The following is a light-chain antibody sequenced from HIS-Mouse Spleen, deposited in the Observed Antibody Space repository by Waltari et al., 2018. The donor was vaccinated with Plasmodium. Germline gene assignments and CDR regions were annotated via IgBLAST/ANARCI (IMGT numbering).Light chain of an antibody. CDR2: DAS. J-gene: IGKJ3*01. CDR1: QDISNY. CDR3: QQYDNLPPAFT. Sequence: DIQMTQSPSSLSASVGDRVTITCQASQDISNYLNWYQQKPGKAPKLLIYDASNLETGVPSRFSGSGSETDFTFTISSLQPEDISTYYFQQYDNLPPAFTFGPGTKVGIK. V-gene: IGKV1-33*01.